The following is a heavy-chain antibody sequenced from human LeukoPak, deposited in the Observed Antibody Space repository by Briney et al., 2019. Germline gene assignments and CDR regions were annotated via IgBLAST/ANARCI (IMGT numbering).Heavy chain of an antibody. CDR1: GFTFSSYW. D-gene: IGHD6-13*01. J-gene: IGHJ4*02. Sequence: GGSLRLSCGASGFTFSSYWMTWVRQAPGKGLEWVANIKEDGSEKYYVDSVKGRFTISRDNAKNSLYLQMNSLRAEDTAVYYCARDDLSSWYVYFDYWGQGTLVTVSS. CDR2: IKEDGSEK. CDR3: ARDDLSSWYVYFDY. V-gene: IGHV3-7*01.